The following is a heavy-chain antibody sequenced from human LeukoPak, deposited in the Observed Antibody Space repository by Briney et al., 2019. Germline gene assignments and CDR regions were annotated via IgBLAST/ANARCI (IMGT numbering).Heavy chain of an antibody. CDR3: ARDSYGSGNYYQDRNPFNWFDP. D-gene: IGHD3-10*01. CDR1: GGTFIGYA. Sequence: SVKVSCKASGGTFIGYAISWVRQVPGQGLEWMGGIIPIFGTTRYAQKFQDRVTITADESTGTAYVELSSLRSEDTAVYYCARDSYGSGNYYQDRNPFNWFDPWGPGTLVTVSS. V-gene: IGHV1-69*13. J-gene: IGHJ5*02. CDR2: IIPIFGTT.